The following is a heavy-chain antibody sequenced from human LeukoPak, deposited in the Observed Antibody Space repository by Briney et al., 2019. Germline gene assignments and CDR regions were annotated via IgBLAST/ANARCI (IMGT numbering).Heavy chain of an antibody. Sequence: ASVKVSCKASGYTFSSYGISWVRQAPGQGLEWMGWVSGDNDDTNYAQKFRGRVMVTTDTSTNTAYMELRSLRSDDTAVYYCARVTPWLVLPSDYWGQGTLVTVSS. CDR2: VSGDNDDT. V-gene: IGHV1-18*01. J-gene: IGHJ4*02. CDR3: ARVTPWLVLPSDY. CDR1: GYTFSSYG. D-gene: IGHD6-19*01.